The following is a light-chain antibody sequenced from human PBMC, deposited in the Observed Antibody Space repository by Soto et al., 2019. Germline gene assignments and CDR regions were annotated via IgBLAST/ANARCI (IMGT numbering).Light chain of an antibody. V-gene: IGKV1-5*03. CDR2: KAS. J-gene: IGKJ4*01. CDR1: QSIISW. CDR3: QQYKSYTLT. Sequence: DIQMTQSPSTLSASVGDRVTITCRASQSIISWLAWYQQKPGKAPNLLIYKASTLESGVPSRFTGSGSGTEFTLTISSVHPDDFATYYCQQYKSYTLTFGGETKLDIK.